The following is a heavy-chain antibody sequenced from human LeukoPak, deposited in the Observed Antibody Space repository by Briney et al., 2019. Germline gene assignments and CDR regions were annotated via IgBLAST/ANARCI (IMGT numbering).Heavy chain of an antibody. V-gene: IGHV4-34*01. CDR1: GGSFSGYY. D-gene: IGHD3-10*01. J-gene: IGHJ4*02. CDR2: INHSGGT. CDR3: AVSYYYGSGSYRKFDY. Sequence: SETLSLTCAVYGGSFSGYYWSWIRQPPGKGLEWIGEINHSGGTNYNPSLKSRVTISVDTSKNQFSLKLSSVTAADTAVYYCAVSYYYGSGSYRKFDYWGQGTLVTVSS.